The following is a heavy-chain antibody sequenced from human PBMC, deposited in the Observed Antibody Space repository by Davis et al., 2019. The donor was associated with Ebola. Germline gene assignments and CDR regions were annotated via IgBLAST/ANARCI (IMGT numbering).Heavy chain of an antibody. D-gene: IGHD2-2*02. CDR3: AREDLIVVVPAAIDYYYYYGMDV. Sequence: ASVKVSCKASGYTFTSYDINWVRQATGQGLEWMGIINPSGGSTSYAQKFQGRVTMTRDTSTSTVYMELSSLRSEDTAVYYCAREDLIVVVPAAIDYYYYYGMDVWGQGTTVTVSS. CDR2: INPSGGST. CDR1: GYTFTSYD. J-gene: IGHJ6*02. V-gene: IGHV1-46*01.